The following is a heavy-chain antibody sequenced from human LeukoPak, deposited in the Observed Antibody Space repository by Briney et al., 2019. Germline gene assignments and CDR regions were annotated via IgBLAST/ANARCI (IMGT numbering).Heavy chain of an antibody. CDR3: AREGSSYDYRHFDY. V-gene: IGHV4-30-4*08. J-gene: IGHJ4*02. Sequence: SETLSLTCTVSGGSISSGDYYWSWIRQPPGKGLAWIGYIYYSGSTYYNPYLKSRVTISVDTSKNQFSLKLSSVTAADTAVYYCAREGSSYDYRHFDYWGQGTLVTVSS. CDR1: GGSISSGDYY. D-gene: IGHD5-12*01. CDR2: IYYSGST.